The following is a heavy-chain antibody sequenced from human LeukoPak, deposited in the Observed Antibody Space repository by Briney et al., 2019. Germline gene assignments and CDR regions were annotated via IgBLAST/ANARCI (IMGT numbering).Heavy chain of an antibody. D-gene: IGHD3-22*01. CDR1: GFTFSDYY. V-gene: IGHV3-11*04. CDR3: ARRPLGIVNWFDP. Sequence: MPGGSLRLSCAASGFTFSDYYMSWIRQAPGKGLEWVSYISSSGSTIYYADSVKGRFTISRDNAKNSLYLQMNSLRAEDTAVYYCARRPLGIVNWFDPWGQGTLVTVSS. J-gene: IGHJ5*02. CDR2: ISSSGSTI.